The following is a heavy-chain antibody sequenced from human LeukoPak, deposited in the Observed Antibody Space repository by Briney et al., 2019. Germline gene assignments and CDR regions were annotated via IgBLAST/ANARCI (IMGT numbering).Heavy chain of an antibody. D-gene: IGHD2-2*01. CDR2: ISGDGGST. CDR3: ANANVPAAIMWY. V-gene: IGHV3-43*01. J-gene: IGHJ4*02. Sequence: PGGSLRLSCAASGFSVSYNYMSWVRQAPGKGLEWVSLISGDGGSTYYADSVKGRFTISRDNSKNSLYLQMNSLRTEDTALYYCANANVPAAIMWYWGQGTLVTVSS. CDR1: GFSVSYNY.